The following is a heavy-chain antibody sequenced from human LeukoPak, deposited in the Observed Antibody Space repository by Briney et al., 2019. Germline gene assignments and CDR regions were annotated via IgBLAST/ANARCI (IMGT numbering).Heavy chain of an antibody. CDR1: GGSISNYY. V-gene: IGHV4-59*08. CDR2: IYYCGST. Sequence: SETLSLTCTVSGGSISNYYWSWIRQPPGKGLEWIGFIYYCGSTNYSPSLRSRVTISVDTSKNQFSLKLTSVTAADTAVYYCARHGNGAFDIWGQGTMVTVSS. CDR3: ARHGNGAFDI. D-gene: IGHD1-1*01. J-gene: IGHJ3*02.